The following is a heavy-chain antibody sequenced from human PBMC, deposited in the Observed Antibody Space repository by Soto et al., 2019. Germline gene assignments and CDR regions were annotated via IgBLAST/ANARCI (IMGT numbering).Heavy chain of an antibody. Sequence: SETLSLTCTVSGGSILSYYWSWARQPPGKELEYIGHVYYSGTTTYNPSLKRRVTMSVDTSKEQFSLKLTYVTAADTAVYYCATYDSTGKFDYWGQGILVTVSS. CDR1: GGSILSYY. CDR2: VYYSGTT. V-gene: IGHV4-59*01. CDR3: ATYDSTGKFDY. J-gene: IGHJ4*02. D-gene: IGHD3-22*01.